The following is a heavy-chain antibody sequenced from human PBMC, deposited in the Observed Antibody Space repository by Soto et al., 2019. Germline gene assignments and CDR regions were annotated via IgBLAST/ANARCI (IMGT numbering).Heavy chain of an antibody. J-gene: IGHJ5*02. V-gene: IGHV4-61*01. CDR3: ARLVVVVAATHPWFDP. D-gene: IGHD2-15*01. Sequence: SETLSLTCTVSGGSVSSDSYYWSWVRQPPGKGLEWIGYVYYSGSTNSNPSLKSRVTISVDTSKNQFSLKLSSVTAADTAVYYCARLVVVVAATHPWFDPWGQGTLVTVSS. CDR2: VYYSGST. CDR1: GGSVSSDSYY.